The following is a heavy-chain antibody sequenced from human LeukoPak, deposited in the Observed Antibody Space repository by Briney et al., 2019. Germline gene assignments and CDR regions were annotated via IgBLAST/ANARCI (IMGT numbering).Heavy chain of an antibody. Sequence: ASVKVSCKASGYTFTSYYMHWVRQAPGQGLEWMGIINPSGGSTSHAQKFQGRVTMTRDTSTSTVYMELSSLRSEDTAVYYCAGGDTAMEFDYWGQGTLVTVSS. D-gene: IGHD5-18*01. CDR3: AGGDTAMEFDY. J-gene: IGHJ4*02. V-gene: IGHV1-46*01. CDR1: GYTFTSYY. CDR2: INPSGGST.